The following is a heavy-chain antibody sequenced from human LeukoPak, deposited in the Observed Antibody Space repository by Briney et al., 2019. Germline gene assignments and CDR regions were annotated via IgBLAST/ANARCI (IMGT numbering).Heavy chain of an antibody. D-gene: IGHD3-22*01. CDR1: GYSISSGYY. CDR3: ARDHRGDRAFDV. J-gene: IGHJ3*01. V-gene: IGHV4-38-2*02. CDR2: IYHSGST. Sequence: SETLSLTCAVSGYSISSGYYWGWIRQPPGKGLEWIGSIYHSGSTYYNPSLKSRVTISVDTSKNQFSLKLSSVTAADTAVYYCARDHRGDRAFDVWGQGTMVTVSS.